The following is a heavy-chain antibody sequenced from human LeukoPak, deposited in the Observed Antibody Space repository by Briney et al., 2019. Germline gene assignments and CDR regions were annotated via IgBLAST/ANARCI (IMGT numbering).Heavy chain of an antibody. D-gene: IGHD3-10*01. Sequence: PGGSLRLSCAASGFTFSSYGMHWVRQAPGKGLDWVAFIHHDGSNKYYADSVRGRFTISRDNSKNTLYLQMNSLRAEDTAVYYCAKELGYYYGSGSYYPFDYWGQGTLVTVSS. J-gene: IGHJ4*02. CDR1: GFTFSSYG. CDR3: AKELGYYYGSGSYYPFDY. CDR2: IHHDGSNK. V-gene: IGHV3-30*02.